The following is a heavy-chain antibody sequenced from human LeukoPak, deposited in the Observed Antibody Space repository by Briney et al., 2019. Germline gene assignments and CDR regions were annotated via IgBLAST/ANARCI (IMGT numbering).Heavy chain of an antibody. J-gene: IGHJ4*02. D-gene: IGHD3-10*01. CDR3: ARGNVLLWFGESSYYFDY. CDR2: ISPNSGGT. CDR1: GYTFTSYG. Sequence: ASVKVSCKASGYTFTSYGISWVRQAPGQGLEWMGWISPNSGGTNYAQKFQGRVTMTRDTSISTAYMELSRLRSDDTAVYYCARGNVLLWFGESSYYFDYWGQGTLVTVSS. V-gene: IGHV1-2*02.